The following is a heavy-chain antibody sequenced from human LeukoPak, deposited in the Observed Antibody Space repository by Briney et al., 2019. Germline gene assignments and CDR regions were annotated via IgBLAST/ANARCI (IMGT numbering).Heavy chain of an antibody. CDR3: ASLNFDWLLSYYFVY. CDR2: INHSGST. D-gene: IGHD3-9*01. J-gene: IGHJ4*02. Sequence: SETVSLICAVYGGSFSGYYWSWIRQPPGKGLEWIGEINHSGSTNYNPSLKSRVTISVDTSKNQFSLKLSSVTAADTAVYYCASLNFDWLLSYYFVYGGRGTLVTVSS. V-gene: IGHV4-34*01. CDR1: GGSFSGYY.